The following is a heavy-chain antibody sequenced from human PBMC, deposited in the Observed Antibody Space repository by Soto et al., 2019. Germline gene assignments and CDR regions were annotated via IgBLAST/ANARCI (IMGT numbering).Heavy chain of an antibody. CDR2: ILPILGTA. CDR3: TSFDSNGYYPQNHY. D-gene: IGHD3-22*01. CDR1: GGSFSSFS. V-gene: IGHV1-69*01. Sequence: QVILAQSGAEVKKPGSSVKVSCKVSGGSFSSFSINWVRQAPGQRFEWMGGILPILGTANFTQKFQDRVTFTADESTATAYMTLSSLTSEDTAFYYCTSFDSNGYYPQNHYWGPGTQVTVSS. J-gene: IGHJ4*02.